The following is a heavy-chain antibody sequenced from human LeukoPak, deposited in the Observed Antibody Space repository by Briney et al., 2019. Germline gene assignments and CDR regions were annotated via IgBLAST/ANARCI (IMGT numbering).Heavy chain of an antibody. CDR2: ISYDGSNK. J-gene: IGHJ3*02. Sequence: GGSLRLSCAASGFTFSSYAMHWVRQAPGKGLEWVAVISYDGSNKYYADSVKGRFTISRDNSKNTLYLQMNSLRAEDTAVYYCARVHYYDRGAFDIWGQGTMVTVSS. D-gene: IGHD3-22*01. CDR3: ARVHYYDRGAFDI. V-gene: IGHV3-30-3*01. CDR1: GFTFSSYA.